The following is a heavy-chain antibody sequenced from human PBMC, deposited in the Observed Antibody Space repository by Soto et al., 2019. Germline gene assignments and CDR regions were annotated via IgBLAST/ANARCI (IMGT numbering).Heavy chain of an antibody. CDR2: IAYDGGKK. D-gene: IGHD5-12*01. CDR3: ARTDSGGYDPYYFDY. J-gene: IGHJ4*02. Sequence: HPGGSLRLSCAASGFSFSNYAMNWVRQAPGKGLEWVAVIAYDGGKKYYADSVKGRFSISRDDSKNILYLQMNSLRGEDTAVYYCARTDSGGYDPYYFDYWGQGTLVTVSS. CDR1: GFSFSNYA. V-gene: IGHV3-30-3*01.